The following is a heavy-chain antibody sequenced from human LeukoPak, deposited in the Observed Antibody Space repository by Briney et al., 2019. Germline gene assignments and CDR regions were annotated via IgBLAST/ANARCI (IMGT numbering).Heavy chain of an antibody. Sequence: SETLSLTCTVYGGSISSYYWSWIRQPPGKGLEWIGYIYSSGTTNYNPSLKSRVTISVYTSKNQFSLKLSSVTAADTAVYYCARGVYIAAAQYGYWGQGTLVSVSS. CDR3: ARGVYIAAAQYGY. V-gene: IGHV4-59*01. J-gene: IGHJ4*02. D-gene: IGHD6-13*01. CDR2: IYSSGTT. CDR1: GGSISSYY.